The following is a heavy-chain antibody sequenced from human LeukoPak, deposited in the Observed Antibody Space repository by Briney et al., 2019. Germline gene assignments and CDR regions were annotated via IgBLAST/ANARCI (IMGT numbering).Heavy chain of an antibody. J-gene: IGHJ3*02. CDR2: IYHSGST. Sequence: SETLSLTCAVSGGFISSGGYSWSWIRQPPGKGLEWIGYIYHSGSTYYNPSLKSRVTISVDRSKNQFSLKLSSVTAADTAVYYCARAPGESAFDIWGQGTMVTVSS. CDR1: GGFISSGGYS. V-gene: IGHV4-30-2*01. CDR3: ARAPGESAFDI. D-gene: IGHD3-16*01.